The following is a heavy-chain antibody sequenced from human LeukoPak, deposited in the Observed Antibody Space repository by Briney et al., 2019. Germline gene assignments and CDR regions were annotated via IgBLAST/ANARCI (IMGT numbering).Heavy chain of an antibody. D-gene: IGHD2-2*02. Sequence: ASVKVSCKASGYTFTGYYMHWVRQAPGQGLEWMGWINPNSGGTNYAQKFQGRVTMTRDTSISTAYMELSRLRSDDTAVYYCARDSYCSSTSCYIMDYWGQGTLVTVSS. CDR1: GYTFTGYY. V-gene: IGHV1-2*02. CDR3: ARDSYCSSTSCYIMDY. CDR2: INPNSGGT. J-gene: IGHJ4*02.